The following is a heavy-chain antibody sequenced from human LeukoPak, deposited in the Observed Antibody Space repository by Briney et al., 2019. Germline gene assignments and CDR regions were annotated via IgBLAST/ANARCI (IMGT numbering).Heavy chain of an antibody. V-gene: IGHV1-69*01. CDR1: GGTFSSYA. CDR2: IIPIFGTA. CDR3: ARVRIMGIAATPWGMDV. D-gene: IGHD6-13*01. Sequence: ASVKVSCKASGGTFSSYAISWVRQAPGQGLEWMGGIIPIFGTANYAQKFQGRVTITADESTSTAYMELSSLGSEDTAVYYCARVRIMGIAATPWGMDVWGQGTTVTVSS. J-gene: IGHJ6*02.